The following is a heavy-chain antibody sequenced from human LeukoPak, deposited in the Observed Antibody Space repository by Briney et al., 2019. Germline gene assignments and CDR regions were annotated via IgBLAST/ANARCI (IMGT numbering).Heavy chain of an antibody. CDR3: ARERDSSSWYAFDI. CDR1: GFTFSNYA. CDR2: ISGRGDAT. V-gene: IGHV3-23*01. D-gene: IGHD6-13*01. J-gene: IGHJ3*02. Sequence: GGSLRLSCAASGFTFSNYAMGWVRQPPGKGLEWVSAISGRGDATNYADSVKGRFTISRDNSKNSLYLQMNSLRDEDTAVYYCARERDSSSWYAFDIWGQGTMVTVSS.